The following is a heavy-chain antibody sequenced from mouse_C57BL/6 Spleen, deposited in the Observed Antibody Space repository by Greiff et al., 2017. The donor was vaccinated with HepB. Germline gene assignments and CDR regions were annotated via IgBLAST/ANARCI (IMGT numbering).Heavy chain of an antibody. D-gene: IGHD2-5*01. CDR3: ARWSNSRAMDY. J-gene: IGHJ4*01. CDR1: GYTFTDYY. V-gene: IGHV1-76*01. CDR2: IYPGSGNT. Sequence: QVQLKESGAELVRPGASVKLSCKASGYTFTDYYINWVKQRPGQGLEWIARIYPGSGNTYYNEKFKGKATLTAEKSSSTAYMQLSSLTSEDSAVYFCARWSNSRAMDYWGQGTSVTVSS.